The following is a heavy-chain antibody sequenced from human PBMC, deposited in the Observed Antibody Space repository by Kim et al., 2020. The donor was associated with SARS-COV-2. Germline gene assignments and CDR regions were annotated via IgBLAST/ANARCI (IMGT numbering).Heavy chain of an antibody. V-gene: IGHV3-23*01. CDR3: AKNYSIMGLDP. CDR2: ST. J-gene: IGHJ5*02. D-gene: IGHD1-7*01. Sequence: STFYAESVKGRFTISRDNSKNTLSLQLTNLRAEDTAVYYCAKNYSIMGLDPWGQGTLVTVSS.